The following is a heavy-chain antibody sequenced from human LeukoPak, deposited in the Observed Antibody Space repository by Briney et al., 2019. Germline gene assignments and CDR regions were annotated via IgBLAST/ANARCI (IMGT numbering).Heavy chain of an antibody. CDR1: GFTFSRYW. Sequence: GGSLRLSCAASGFTFSRYWMHWVRQAPGKGLVWVSRIDEYGTTINYADSVKGRFTISRNNAGDTLFLQMNNLRAEDTGVYYCATDLSGRQDYWGQGTLVTVSS. V-gene: IGHV3-74*01. J-gene: IGHJ4*02. CDR2: IDEYGTTI. CDR3: ATDLSGRQDY. D-gene: IGHD5-12*01.